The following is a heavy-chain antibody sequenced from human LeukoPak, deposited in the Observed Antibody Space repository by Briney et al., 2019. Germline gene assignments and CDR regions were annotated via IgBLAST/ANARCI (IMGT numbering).Heavy chain of an antibody. CDR2: IKQDGSEK. CDR1: GFTFSIYW. Sequence: GGSLRLSCAASGFTFSIYWMTWVRQAPGKGLEWVANIKQDGSEKYYVDSAKGRFTISRDNAKNSLYLQMNSLRAEDTAVYYCARGRMGAVDAFDIWGQGTMVTVSS. J-gene: IGHJ3*02. V-gene: IGHV3-7*05. CDR3: ARGRMGAVDAFDI. D-gene: IGHD1-26*01.